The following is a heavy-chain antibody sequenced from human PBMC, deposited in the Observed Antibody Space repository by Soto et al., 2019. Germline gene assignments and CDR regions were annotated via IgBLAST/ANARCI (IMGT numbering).Heavy chain of an antibody. D-gene: IGHD1-26*01. J-gene: IGHJ6*02. CDR1: GYTFSDYF. CDR3: ARIKWGLDYYSGMDV. CDR2: INPKTAAT. V-gene: IGHV1-2*02. Sequence: GASVKVSCKASGYTFSDYFIQWLRQAPGQGHEWVAWINPKTAATNYAKKFQDRVTLTSDTSFSTAYLELTRLRPDDTAVYYCARIKWGLDYYSGMDVWGQGTAVTVSS.